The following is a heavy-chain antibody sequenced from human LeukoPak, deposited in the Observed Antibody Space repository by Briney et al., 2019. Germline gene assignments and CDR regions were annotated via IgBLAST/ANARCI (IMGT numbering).Heavy chain of an antibody. CDR1: GGSISGSY. CDR2: MYYSGSA. Sequence: SETLSLTCTVSGGSISGSYWSWLRQPPGKGLEWIGYMYYSGSANYNPSLKSRVTISVDTSKNHFSLKLSSVTAADTAVYYCARRYCSGTSCPFDYWGQGTLVTVSS. CDR3: ARRYCSGTSCPFDY. D-gene: IGHD2-2*01. J-gene: IGHJ4*02. V-gene: IGHV4-59*01.